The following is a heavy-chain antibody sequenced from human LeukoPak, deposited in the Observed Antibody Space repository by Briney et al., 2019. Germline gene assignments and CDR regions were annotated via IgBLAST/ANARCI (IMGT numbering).Heavy chain of an antibody. Sequence: GGSLRLSCAASGFTFSSYEMNWVRHAPGKLLEWVSYTSSSGSTIYYADSVKGRFTISRDNAKNSLYLQMNSLRAEDTAVYYCAGDYGDYVLDYWGQGTLVTVSS. CDR1: GFTFSSYE. V-gene: IGHV3-48*03. CDR2: TSSSGSTI. CDR3: AGDYGDYVLDY. D-gene: IGHD4-17*01. J-gene: IGHJ4*02.